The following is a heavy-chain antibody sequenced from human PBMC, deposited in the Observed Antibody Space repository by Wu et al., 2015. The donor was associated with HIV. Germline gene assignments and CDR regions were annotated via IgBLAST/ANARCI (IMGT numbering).Heavy chain of an antibody. CDR3: ARYRTVEMATISSPNAFDI. D-gene: IGHD5-24*01. CDR1: GGTFSSYA. J-gene: IGHJ3*02. V-gene: IGHV1-18*01. Sequence: QVQLVQSGAEVKKPGSSVKVSCKASGGTFSSYAISWVRQAPGQGLEWMGWISAYNGNTNYAQKLQGRVTMTTDTSTSTAYMELRSLRSDDTAVYYCARYRTVEMATISSPNAFDIWGQGTMVTVSS. CDR2: ISAYNGNT.